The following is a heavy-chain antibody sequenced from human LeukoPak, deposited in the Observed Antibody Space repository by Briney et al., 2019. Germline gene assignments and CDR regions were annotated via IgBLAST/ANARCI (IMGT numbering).Heavy chain of an antibody. CDR1: GFTFSSFA. D-gene: IGHD6-13*01. Sequence: GGSLRLSCAASGFTFSSFAMNCVRQAPGKGLEWVSTMSGDATSTYYADSVKGRFAISRDNSKNTLYLQMNSLRAEDTAVYYCAKRTSGSSWYSSDFWGQGTLVTVSS. CDR3: AKRTSGSSWYSSDF. J-gene: IGHJ4*02. CDR2: MSGDATST. V-gene: IGHV3-23*01.